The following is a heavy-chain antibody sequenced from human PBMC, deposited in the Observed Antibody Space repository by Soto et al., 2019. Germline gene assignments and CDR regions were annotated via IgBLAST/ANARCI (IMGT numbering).Heavy chain of an antibody. D-gene: IGHD3-9*01. CDR3: AHRRDYDILTGYYRNWFDP. CDR2: IYWDDDK. J-gene: IGHJ5*02. CDR1: GFSLSTSGVG. Sequence: SGPTLVKPTQTLTLTCTFSGFSLSTSGVGVGWIRQPPGKALEWLALIYWDDDKRYSPSLKSRLTITKDTSKNQVVLTIPNMDPVDTATYYCAHRRDYDILTGYYRNWFDPWGQGTLVTVSS. V-gene: IGHV2-5*02.